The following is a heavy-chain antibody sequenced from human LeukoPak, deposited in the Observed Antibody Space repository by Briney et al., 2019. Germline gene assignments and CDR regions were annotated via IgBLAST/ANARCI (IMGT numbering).Heavy chain of an antibody. CDR1: GFTFSTYS. D-gene: IGHD4-17*01. CDR2: INQDGSAE. Sequence: GGSLRLSCAASGFTFSTYSTSWVRQAPGKGLDWVASINQDGSAEYYVDSVRGRFPISRDNAKNSLYLQVNSLRVDDTAVYYCVRLFGGVTTFDYWGQGTLVTVSS. CDR3: VRLFGGVTTFDY. V-gene: IGHV3-7*01. J-gene: IGHJ4*02.